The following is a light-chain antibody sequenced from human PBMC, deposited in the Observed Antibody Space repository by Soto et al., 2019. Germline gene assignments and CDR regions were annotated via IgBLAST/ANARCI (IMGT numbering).Light chain of an antibody. CDR1: NSDVGGYNS. CDR2: DVT. CDR3: SSYSSITALV. Sequence: QSALTQPASVSGSPGQSIAISWTGTNSDVGGYNSVSWYQQHPGKVPKIMIYDVTIRPSGVPDRFSGSKSGNTASLTISGLQAEDEADYYCSSYSSITALVFGTGTKLTVL. V-gene: IGLV2-14*01. J-gene: IGLJ1*01.